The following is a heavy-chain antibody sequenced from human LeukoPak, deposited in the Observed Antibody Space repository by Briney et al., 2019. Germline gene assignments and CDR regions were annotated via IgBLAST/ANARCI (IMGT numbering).Heavy chain of an antibody. Sequence: SQTLSLTCAVSGGSISSGGYSWSWIRQPPGKGLEWIGYIYYSGSTNYNPSLKSRVTISVDTSKNQFSLKLSSVTAADTAVYYCARGRRWLQFDYWGQGTLVTVSS. V-gene: IGHV4-30-2*01. CDR1: GGSISSGGYS. D-gene: IGHD5-24*01. J-gene: IGHJ4*02. CDR2: IYYSGST. CDR3: ARGRRWLQFDY.